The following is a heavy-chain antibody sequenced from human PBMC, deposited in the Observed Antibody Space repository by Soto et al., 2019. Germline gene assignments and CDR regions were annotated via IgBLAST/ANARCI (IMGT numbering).Heavy chain of an antibody. J-gene: IGHJ4*02. Sequence: SETLSLTCTVSGGSISSYYWSWIRQPPGKGLEWIGYIYYSGSTNYNPSLKSRVTISVDTSKNQFSLKLSSVTAADTAVYYCARRYGTFFDYWGQGSLVTVSS. V-gene: IGHV4-59*08. D-gene: IGHD5-18*01. CDR1: GGSISSYY. CDR3: ARRYGTFFDY. CDR2: IYYSGST.